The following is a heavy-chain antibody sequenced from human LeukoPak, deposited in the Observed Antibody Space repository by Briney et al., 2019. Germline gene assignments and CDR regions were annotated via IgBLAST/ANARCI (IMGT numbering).Heavy chain of an antibody. CDR1: GGSISSYY. CDR2: IYYSGST. V-gene: IGHV4-59*12. J-gene: IGHJ4*02. D-gene: IGHD3-3*01. CDR3: ARAALVRFLEWLPDY. Sequence: PSETLSLTCTVSGGSISSYYWSWIRQPPGKGLEWIGYIYYSGSTNYNPSLKSRVTISVDTSKNQFSLKLSSVTAADTAVYYCARAALVRFLEWLPDYWGQGTLVTVSS.